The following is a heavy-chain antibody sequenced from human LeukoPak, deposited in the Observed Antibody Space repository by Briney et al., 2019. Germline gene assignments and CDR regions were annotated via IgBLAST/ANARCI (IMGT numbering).Heavy chain of an antibody. CDR2: ISGSADWT. CDR3: AKRGVVIRVILVGFHKQAYYFDS. D-gene: IGHD3-10*01. CDR1: GFTFRTCA. Sequence: GGSLRLSCAASGFTFRTCAMSWVRQAPGKGPEWVSGISGSADWTNYADSVKGRFTISRDNAKNTLYLQMNSLRAEDTAVYFCAKRGVVIRVILVGFHKQAYYFDSWGQGALVTVSS. V-gene: IGHV3-23*01. J-gene: IGHJ4*02.